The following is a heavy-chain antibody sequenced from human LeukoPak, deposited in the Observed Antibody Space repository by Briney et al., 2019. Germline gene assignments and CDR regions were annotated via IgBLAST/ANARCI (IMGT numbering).Heavy chain of an antibody. CDR3: AKDRAYISSWYGCSTP. J-gene: IGHJ5*02. V-gene: IGHV3-15*01. CDR2: IKSKTDGGTT. D-gene: IGHD6-13*01. CDR1: GFTFSNAW. Sequence: GGSLRLSCAASGFTFSNAWMSWVRQAPGKGLEWVGRIKSKTDGGTTDYAAPVKGRFTISRDNSMNTLYLQMHSLRAEDTAVYYCAKDRAYISSWYGCSTPWGQGTLVTVSS.